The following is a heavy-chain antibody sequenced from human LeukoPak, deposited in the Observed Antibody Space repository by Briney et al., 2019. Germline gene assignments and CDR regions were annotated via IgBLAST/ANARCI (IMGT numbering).Heavy chain of an antibody. Sequence: GGSLRLSCAASGFIHSSYSMKWVPPPPGKGLEWVSSISSSSSSIYYADSAMGRFSISSDNAKNSMYLQIDSLGVDDTAVYYCARDRDYGGNWGAFDIWGQGTMVTVSS. CDR1: GFIHSSYS. CDR2: ISSSSSSI. CDR3: ARDRDYGGNWGAFDI. J-gene: IGHJ3*02. D-gene: IGHD4-23*01. V-gene: IGHV3-21*01.